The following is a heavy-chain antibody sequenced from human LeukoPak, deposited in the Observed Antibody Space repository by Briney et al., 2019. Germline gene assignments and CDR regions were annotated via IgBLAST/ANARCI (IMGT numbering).Heavy chain of an antibody. V-gene: IGHV3-21*01. CDR3: ARAERFGELYFDY. CDR1: GFTFSSYN. CDR2: ISSSSSYI. J-gene: IGHJ4*02. Sequence: GSLRLSCAASGFTFSSYNMNWVRQAPGKGLEGVFSISSSSSYIYYADSVKGRFTISRDNAKNSLYLQMNSLRAEDTAVYYCARAERFGELYFDYWGQGTLVTVSS. D-gene: IGHD3-10*01.